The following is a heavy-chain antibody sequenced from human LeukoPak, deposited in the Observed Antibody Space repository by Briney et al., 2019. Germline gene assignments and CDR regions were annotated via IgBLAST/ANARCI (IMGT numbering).Heavy chain of an antibody. J-gene: IGHJ4*02. Sequence: PGGSLRLSCAASGFTFSTCSMKWVRQAPGKALEWVSSISGSSYHIYYADSVKDRFTISRDNANNLLYLQMNSLRAEDTAVYYCASGTIVGARGADNWGQGTLVTVSS. CDR3: ASGTIVGARGADN. D-gene: IGHD1-26*01. V-gene: IGHV3-21*01. CDR1: GFTFSTCS. CDR2: ISGSSYHI.